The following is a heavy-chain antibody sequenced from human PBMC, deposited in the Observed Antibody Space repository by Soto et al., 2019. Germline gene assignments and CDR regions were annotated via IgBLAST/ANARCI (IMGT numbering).Heavy chain of an antibody. CDR3: AKWNGYGDY. CDR2: VSGGSGVT. J-gene: IGHJ4*02. V-gene: IGHV3-23*01. D-gene: IGHD1-1*01. CDR1: GFSFSTYG. Sequence: EVQLLESGGGLVQPGGSLRLSCAVSGFSFSTYGVTWVRQAPGKGLEWVSGVSGGSGVTHYADSVKGLFTITGDNSKNTVYLHMNSLRVEDTAVYYCAKWNGYGDYWGQGTLVTVSS.